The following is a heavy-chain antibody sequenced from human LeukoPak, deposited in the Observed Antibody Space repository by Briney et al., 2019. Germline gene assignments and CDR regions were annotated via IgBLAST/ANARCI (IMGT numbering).Heavy chain of an antibody. J-gene: IGHJ5*01. CDR1: GYTFTGYY. Sequence: ASVKVSCKASGYTFTGYYMHWVRQAPGRGLEWMGRINPNSGGTNYAQRFQGRVTMTRDTSISTAYMEVSRLRSDDTAVYYCARDAVGYSSGWLAFWGQGTPVTVSS. CDR2: INPNSGGT. CDR3: ARDAVGYSSGWLAF. V-gene: IGHV1-2*06. D-gene: IGHD6-19*01.